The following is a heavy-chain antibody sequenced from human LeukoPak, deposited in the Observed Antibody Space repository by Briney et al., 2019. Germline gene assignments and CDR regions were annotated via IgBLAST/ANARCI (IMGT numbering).Heavy chain of an antibody. D-gene: IGHD6-19*01. Sequence: TLSLTCTVSGGSISSSSYYGGWIRQPPGKALEWLALIYWDDDKRYSPSLKSRLTITKDTSKNQVVLTMSNMDSVDTATYYCGQGGWAHAEYFQHWGQGTLVTVSS. CDR1: GGSISSSSYY. CDR3: GQGGWAHAEYFQH. CDR2: IYWDDDK. V-gene: IGHV2-5*02. J-gene: IGHJ1*01.